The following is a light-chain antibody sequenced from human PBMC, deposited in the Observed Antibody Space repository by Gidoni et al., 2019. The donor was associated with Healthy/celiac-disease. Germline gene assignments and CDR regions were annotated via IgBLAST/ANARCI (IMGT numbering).Light chain of an antibody. Sequence: DIVLTQSPGTLSLAPGERATLYCRASQSVSSSYLAWYQQKPGQAPRLLIYGASSRATGIPDRFSGSGSGTDFTLTISRLEPEDFAVYYCQQYGSSPALTFXGXTKVEIK. J-gene: IGKJ4*01. V-gene: IGKV3-20*01. CDR2: GAS. CDR3: QQYGSSPALT. CDR1: QSVSSSY.